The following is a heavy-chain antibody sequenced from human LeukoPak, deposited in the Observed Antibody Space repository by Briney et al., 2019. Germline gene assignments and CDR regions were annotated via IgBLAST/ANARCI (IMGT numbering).Heavy chain of an antibody. CDR3: ARESEDYYGSGSLPLYYFDY. J-gene: IGHJ4*02. V-gene: IGHV4-4*07. CDR2: IYTSGST. D-gene: IGHD3-10*01. Sequence: SETLSLTCTVSGGSISSYYWSWIRQPAGKGLEWIGRIYTSGSTNYNPSLKSRVTMSVDTSKNQFSLKLSSVTAADTAVYYCARESEDYYGSGSLPLYYFDYWGQGTLVTVSS. CDR1: GGSISSYY.